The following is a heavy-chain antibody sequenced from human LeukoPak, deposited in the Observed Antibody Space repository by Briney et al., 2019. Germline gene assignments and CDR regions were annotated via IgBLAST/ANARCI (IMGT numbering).Heavy chain of an antibody. V-gene: IGHV4-34*01. Sequence: SETLSLTCAVYGGSFSGYYWSWIRQPPGKGLEWIGEINHSGSTNYHPSLKSRVTISVDTSKNQFSLKLSSVTAADTAVYYCARGQYSSGWYEGQYYYYGMDVWGQGTTVTVSS. CDR1: GGSFSGYY. D-gene: IGHD6-19*01. J-gene: IGHJ6*02. CDR3: ARGQYSSGWYEGQYYYYGMDV. CDR2: INHSGST.